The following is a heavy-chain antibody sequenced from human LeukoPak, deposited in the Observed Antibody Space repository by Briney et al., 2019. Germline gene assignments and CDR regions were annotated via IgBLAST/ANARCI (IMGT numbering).Heavy chain of an antibody. CDR1: GFTFSNYW. CDR3: TGGSDKVLSGEYYYYMDV. CDR2: INSDGSST. D-gene: IGHD2/OR15-2a*01. V-gene: IGHV3-74*01. Sequence: GGSLRLSCAASGFTFSNYWMHWVRQAPGKGLVWVSRINSDGSSTSYADSVKGRFTISRDNAKNTLYLQMNSLRAEDTAVYYCTGGSDKVLSGEYYYYMDVWGTGTTVTVSS. J-gene: IGHJ6*03.